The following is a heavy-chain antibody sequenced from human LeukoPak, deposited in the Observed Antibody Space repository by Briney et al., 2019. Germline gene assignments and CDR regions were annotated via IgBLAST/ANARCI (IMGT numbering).Heavy chain of an antibody. CDR3: AKDEGRWFGEGYFDY. Sequence: GGSLRLSCAASGFTFSSYAMNWVRQAPGKGLEWISSISGSGDNTYYADSVKGRFTISRDNSKNTLYLQMNSLRAEDTAVYYCAKDEGRWFGEGYFDYWGQGTLVTVSS. J-gene: IGHJ4*02. D-gene: IGHD3-10*01. CDR1: GFTFSSYA. V-gene: IGHV3-23*01. CDR2: ISGSGDNT.